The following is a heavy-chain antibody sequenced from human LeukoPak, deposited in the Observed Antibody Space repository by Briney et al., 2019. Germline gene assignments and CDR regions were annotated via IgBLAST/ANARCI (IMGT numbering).Heavy chain of an antibody. J-gene: IGHJ6*03. CDR2: ISYDGSNK. CDR3: ARDPYSGNYGDYYYYYMDL. D-gene: IGHD1-26*01. CDR1: GFTFSSYA. Sequence: GGSLRLSCAASGFTFSSYAMHWVRQAPGKGLEWVAVISYDGSNKYYADSVKGRFTISRDNAKNSLYLQMNSLRAGDTAVYYCARDPYSGNYGDYYYYYMDLWGQGTTVTISS. V-gene: IGHV3-30*04.